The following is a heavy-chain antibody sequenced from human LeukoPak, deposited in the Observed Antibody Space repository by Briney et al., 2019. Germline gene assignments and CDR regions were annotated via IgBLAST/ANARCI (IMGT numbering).Heavy chain of an antibody. Sequence: ASVKVSCKASGHTFTGYYVYWVRQAPGQGLEWMGWMNPNVGGANFPQKFQGRVTVTSDPAISAAYMELRRLRSDDTAVYYCARGVFGESLESWGQGTLVTVS. J-gene: IGHJ4*02. CDR1: GHTFTGYY. D-gene: IGHD3-10*02. CDR3: ARGVFGESLES. CDR2: MNPNVGGA. V-gene: IGHV1-2*02.